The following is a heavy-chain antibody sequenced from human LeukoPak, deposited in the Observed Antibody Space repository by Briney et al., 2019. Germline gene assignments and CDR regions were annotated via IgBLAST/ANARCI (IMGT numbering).Heavy chain of an antibody. Sequence: SGPTLVNPTQTLTLTCTFSGFSLSTSGVGVGWIRQPPGKALEWLALIYWNDDKRYSPSLKSRLTITKDTSKNQVVLTMTNMDPVDTATYYCAHSGSEFVVVPAAKRPSDYFDYWGQGTLVTVSS. J-gene: IGHJ4*02. D-gene: IGHD2-2*01. V-gene: IGHV2-5*01. CDR2: IYWNDDK. CDR1: GFSLSTSGVG. CDR3: AHSGSEFVVVPAAKRPSDYFDY.